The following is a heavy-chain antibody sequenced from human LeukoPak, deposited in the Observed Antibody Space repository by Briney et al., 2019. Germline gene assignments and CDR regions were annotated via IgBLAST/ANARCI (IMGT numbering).Heavy chain of an antibody. Sequence: GASVKVSCKASGYTFTAYYMYWVRQAPGQGLGWMGWINPNSGGTNYAQKFQGRVTVTRDTSIGTAYMELSRLRSDDTAVYYCARDRGAPDAFDIWGQGTMVTVSS. V-gene: IGHV1-2*02. CDR1: GYTFTAYY. D-gene: IGHD4-17*01. CDR3: ARDRGAPDAFDI. J-gene: IGHJ3*02. CDR2: INPNSGGT.